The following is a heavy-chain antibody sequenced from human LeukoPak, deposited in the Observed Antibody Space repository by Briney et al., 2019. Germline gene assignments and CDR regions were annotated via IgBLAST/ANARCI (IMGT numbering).Heavy chain of an antibody. V-gene: IGHV4-39*01. CDR1: GGSISSSSYY. CDR2: IYYSGST. J-gene: IGHJ4*02. D-gene: IGHD3-10*01. Sequence: PSETLSLTCTVSGGSISSSSYYWGWIRQPPGKGLEWFGSIYYSGSTYYNPSLKSRVTISVDTSKNQFSLKLSSVTAADTAVYYCARRCLVGFGELLTTLFDYWGQGTLVTVSS. CDR3: ARRCLVGFGELLTTLFDY.